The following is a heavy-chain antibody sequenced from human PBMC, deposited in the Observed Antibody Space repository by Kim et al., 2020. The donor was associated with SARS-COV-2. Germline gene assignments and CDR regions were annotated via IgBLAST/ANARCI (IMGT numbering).Heavy chain of an antibody. CDR1: GFTFSDYY. CDR3: ARAHYGGNSDY. Sequence: GGSLRLSCAASGFTFSDYYMSWIRQAPGKGLEWVSYISSSSSYTNYADSVKGRFTISRDNAKSSLYLQMNSLRAEDTAVYYCARAHYGGNSDYWGQGTLVTVSS. J-gene: IGHJ4*02. CDR2: ISSSSSYT. V-gene: IGHV3-11*05. D-gene: IGHD4-17*01.